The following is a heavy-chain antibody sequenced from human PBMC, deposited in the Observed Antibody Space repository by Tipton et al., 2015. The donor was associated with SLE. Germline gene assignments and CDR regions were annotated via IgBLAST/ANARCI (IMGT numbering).Heavy chain of an antibody. Sequence: TLSLTCTVSGVSLISHYWSWIRQSPGKGLEWIGYIHYSGTTNYNPSLRGRVTVSVDTSKNQFSLRLNSVTAADTAVYYCARSRSGSSDAFEIWGQGTLVTVSS. V-gene: IGHV4-59*11. D-gene: IGHD1-26*01. CDR1: GVSLISHY. CDR2: IHYSGTT. CDR3: ARSRSGSSDAFEI. J-gene: IGHJ3*02.